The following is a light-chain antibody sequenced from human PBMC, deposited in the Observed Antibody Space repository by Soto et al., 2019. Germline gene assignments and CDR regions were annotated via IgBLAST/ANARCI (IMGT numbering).Light chain of an antibody. CDR1: QSISSY. V-gene: IGKV1-39*01. CDR2: AAS. CDR3: QQSYSTPYP. Sequence: DIQMTQSPSSLSASVGDRVTITCRASQSISSYLNWYQQKPGKAPKLLIYAASSLQSGVPSRFSGSGSGTDFTLTISRLQPEDFATYYCQQSYSTPYPFGQGNKLEIK. J-gene: IGKJ2*01.